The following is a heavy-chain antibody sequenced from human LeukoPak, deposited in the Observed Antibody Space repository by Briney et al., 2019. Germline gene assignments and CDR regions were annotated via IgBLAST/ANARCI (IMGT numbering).Heavy chain of an antibody. D-gene: IGHD2-2*01. V-gene: IGHV1-2*02. CDR2: ISPNDGDT. Sequence: ASVKVPCKASGYTFTDYYMHWVRQAPGQGFEWMGWISPNDGDTNYAQKFQGRVTMTRDTSISTAHMEVSRLRSGDTAVYYCARANFLYCSSTTCLFDYWGQGTLVTVSS. CDR1: GYTFTDYY. CDR3: ARANFLYCSSTTCLFDY. J-gene: IGHJ4*02.